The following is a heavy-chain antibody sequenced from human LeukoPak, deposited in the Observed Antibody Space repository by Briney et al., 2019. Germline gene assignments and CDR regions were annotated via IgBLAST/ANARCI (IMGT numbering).Heavy chain of an antibody. Sequence: PSETLSLTCAVSGYSISSSDYWGWVRQPPGKGLEWIASIYYSGSTHYNPSLKSRVTISVDTSKRQFSLNVNSVTAADTAIYYCAKNSSGSAFDVCGQGTMVTVSS. CDR1: GYSISSSDY. V-gene: IGHV4-38-2*01. CDR3: AKNSSGSAFDV. J-gene: IGHJ3*01. D-gene: IGHD6-19*01. CDR2: IYYSGST.